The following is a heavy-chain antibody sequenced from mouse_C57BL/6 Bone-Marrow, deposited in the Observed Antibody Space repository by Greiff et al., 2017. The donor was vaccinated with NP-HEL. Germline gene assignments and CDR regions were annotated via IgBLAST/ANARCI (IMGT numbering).Heavy chain of an antibody. D-gene: IGHD2-4*01. CDR2: ISSGSSTI. Sequence: EVQGVESGGGLVKPGGSLKLSCAASGFTFSDYGMHWVRQAPEKGLEWVAYISSGSSTIYYADTVKGRFTISIDNAKNTLFLQMTSLRSEDTAMYYCARAIYYDYVGWFAYWGQGTLVTVSA. CDR1: GFTFSDYG. V-gene: IGHV5-17*01. J-gene: IGHJ3*01. CDR3: ARAIYYDYVGWFAY.